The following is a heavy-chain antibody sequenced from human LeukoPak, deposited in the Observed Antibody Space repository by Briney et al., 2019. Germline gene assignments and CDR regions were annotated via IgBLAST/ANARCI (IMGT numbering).Heavy chain of an antibody. CDR1: GFTFSSYA. Sequence: GGSLRLSCAASGFTFSSYAMHWVRQAPGKGLEWVAVISYDGSNKYYADSVKGRFTIFRDNSKNTLYLQMNSLRAEDTAVYYCARDGPYCSGGSCYLDYWGQGTLVTVSS. V-gene: IGHV3-30-3*01. J-gene: IGHJ4*02. CDR3: ARDGPYCSGGSCYLDY. D-gene: IGHD2-15*01. CDR2: ISYDGSNK.